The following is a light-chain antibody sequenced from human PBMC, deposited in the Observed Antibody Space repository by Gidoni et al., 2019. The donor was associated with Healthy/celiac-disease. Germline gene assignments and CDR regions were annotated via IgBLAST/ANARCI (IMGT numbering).Light chain of an antibody. CDR1: SSVSSY. V-gene: IGKV3-11*01. CDR3: QQRSNWRRT. J-gene: IGKJ4*01. CDR2: DAS. Sequence: EIVLTQSPATLSLSPGERATLSCRASSSVSSYLAWYQQKPGQAPRLLIYDASNRATGIPARFSGSGSGTDFTLTISSLEPEEFAVYYCQQRSNWRRTFGGGTKVKIK.